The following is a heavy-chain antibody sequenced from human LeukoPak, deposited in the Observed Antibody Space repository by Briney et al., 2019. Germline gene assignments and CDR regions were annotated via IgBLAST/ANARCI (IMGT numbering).Heavy chain of an antibody. J-gene: IGHJ4*02. Sequence: GRSLRLSCVASGFIFDDYAIHWVRQAPGKGLEWVSGISWNGGSIGYADSVKGRFSISRDNAKNSLYLQMNSLRTEDTALYYCARAIGVTCISTSCYSFDYWGQGTLVTVSS. CDR3: ARAIGVTCISTSCYSFDY. CDR1: GFIFDDYA. CDR2: ISWNGGSI. D-gene: IGHD2-2*02. V-gene: IGHV3-9*01.